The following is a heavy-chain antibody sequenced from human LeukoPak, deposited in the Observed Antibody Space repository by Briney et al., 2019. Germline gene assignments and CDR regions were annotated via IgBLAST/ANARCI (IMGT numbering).Heavy chain of an antibody. CDR3: ASGLGDYDVFDV. D-gene: IGHD4-17*01. J-gene: IGHJ3*01. CDR2: ISYDGSNK. Sequence: PGRSLRLSCAASGFTFSGYAMHWVRQAPGKGPEWVAVISYDGSNKYYADSVKGRFTISRDNSKNTLYLQMNSLRAEDTAVYYCASGLGDYDVFDVWGHGTSVTVAS. CDR1: GFTFSGYA. V-gene: IGHV3-30*04.